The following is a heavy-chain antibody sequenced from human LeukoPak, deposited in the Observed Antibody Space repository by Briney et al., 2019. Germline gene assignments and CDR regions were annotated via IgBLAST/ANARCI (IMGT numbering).Heavy chain of an antibody. CDR3: TTTLWPYYYYYGMDV. CDR2: IKSKTDGGTT. Sequence: GGSLRLSCAASGFDFSNAWMSWVRQAPGKGLEWVGRIKSKTDGGTTDYAAPVKGRFTISRDDSKNTLYLQMNSLKTEDTAVYYCTTTLWPYYYYYGMDVWGQGTTVTVSS. J-gene: IGHJ6*02. CDR1: GFDFSNAW. V-gene: IGHV3-15*01.